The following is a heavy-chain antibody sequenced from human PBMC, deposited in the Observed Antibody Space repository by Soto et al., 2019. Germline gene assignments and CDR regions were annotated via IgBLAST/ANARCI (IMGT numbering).Heavy chain of an antibody. Sequence: EVQLLESGGGLVQPGGSLRLSCAASGFTFSSYAMSWVRQAPGKGLEWVSAISGSGGSTYYEDSVKGRFTISRDNSKNTLYLQMNSLRAEDTAVYYCAKFDGSGSYPYYYYYGMDVWGQGTTVTVSS. D-gene: IGHD3-10*01. CDR2: ISGSGGST. CDR3: AKFDGSGSYPYYYYYGMDV. J-gene: IGHJ6*02. CDR1: GFTFSSYA. V-gene: IGHV3-23*01.